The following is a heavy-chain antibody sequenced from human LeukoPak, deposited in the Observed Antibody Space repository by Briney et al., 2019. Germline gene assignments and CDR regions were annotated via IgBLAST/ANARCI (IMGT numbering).Heavy chain of an antibody. V-gene: IGHV3-7*01. CDR3: ARERGYCTDTSCYGFDY. CDR1: GFTFSSYW. CDR2: IKQDGSEK. J-gene: IGHJ4*02. Sequence: GGSLRLSCAASGFTFSSYWMSWVRQAPGKGLEWVANIKQDGSEKYYVDSVKGRITISRDNAKNSLYLQMNSLRAEDTAVYYCARERGYCTDTSCYGFDYWGQGILVTVSS. D-gene: IGHD2-2*01.